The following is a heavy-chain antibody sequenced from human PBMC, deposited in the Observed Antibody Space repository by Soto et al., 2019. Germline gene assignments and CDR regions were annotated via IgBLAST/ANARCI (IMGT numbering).Heavy chain of an antibody. CDR1: GFTFSSYA. J-gene: IGHJ6*02. V-gene: IGHV3-23*01. Sequence: RRLSCAASGFTFSSYAMSWVRQAPGKGLEWVSAISGSGGSTYYADSVKGRFTISRDNSKNTLYLQMNSLRAEDTAVYYCAKCGGPYYYYYGMDVWGQGTTVTVYS. CDR3: AKCGGPYYYYYGMDV. CDR2: ISGSGGST. D-gene: IGHD3-16*01.